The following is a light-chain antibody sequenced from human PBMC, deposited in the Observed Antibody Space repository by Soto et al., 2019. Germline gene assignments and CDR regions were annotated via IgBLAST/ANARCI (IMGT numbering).Light chain of an antibody. V-gene: IGKV1-5*01. CDR2: DAS. CDR1: HSISSW. CDR3: QQYNSYWT. J-gene: IGKJ1*01. Sequence: DIQMTQSPSTLSASVGDRVTITCRASHSISSWLAWYQQKPGKAPNLLIYDASTLEGGVPSRFSGSGSGTEFTLTISSLQPDDFATYYCQQYNSYWTFGQGTKVDIK.